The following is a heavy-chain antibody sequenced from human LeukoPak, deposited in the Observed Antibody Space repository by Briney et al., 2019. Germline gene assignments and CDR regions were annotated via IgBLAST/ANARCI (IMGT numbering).Heavy chain of an antibody. Sequence: GGSLRLSCAASGFSVSTYWMNWVRQAPGKGLEWVASTSTKEDGSEKYYIDSVRGRFTISRDNARNSLYLQMNSLRAEDTAVYYCAVIMVRGGYYFDYWGQGTLVTVSS. CDR2: TSTKEDGSEK. CDR3: AVIMVRGGYYFDY. D-gene: IGHD3-10*01. V-gene: IGHV3-7*05. CDR1: GFSVSTYW. J-gene: IGHJ4*02.